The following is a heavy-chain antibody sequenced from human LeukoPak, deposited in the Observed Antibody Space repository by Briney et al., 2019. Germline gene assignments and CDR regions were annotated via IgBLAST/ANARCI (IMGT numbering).Heavy chain of an antibody. J-gene: IGHJ4*02. CDR1: GFTFSNYA. CDR3: ARDSRITMIMGYEDY. V-gene: IGHV3-30-3*01. Sequence: PGGSLRLSCAASGFTFSNYAMHWVRQAPGKGLEWVAMISYDESNQYYVDSVKGRFTISRDNSKNAVYLQMNSLRAEDTAIYYCARDSRITMIMGYEDYWGQGTLVTVSS. D-gene: IGHD3-22*01. CDR2: ISYDESNQ.